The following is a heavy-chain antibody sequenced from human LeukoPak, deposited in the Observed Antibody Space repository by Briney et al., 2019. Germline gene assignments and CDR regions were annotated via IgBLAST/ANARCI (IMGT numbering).Heavy chain of an antibody. Sequence: GGSLSLFCAASGFIFHDYAMHWVRQVRGKGLEGVSLISGNGGNTYNADSVKGRFTISRDNSKNSLYLQMNSLRTEDTALYYCAKDISNWNSPHFYYWGQRTLVTVSS. CDR3: AKDISNWNSPHFYY. D-gene: IGHD1-7*01. CDR1: GFIFHDYA. J-gene: IGHJ4*02. CDR2: ISGNGGNT. V-gene: IGHV3-43*02.